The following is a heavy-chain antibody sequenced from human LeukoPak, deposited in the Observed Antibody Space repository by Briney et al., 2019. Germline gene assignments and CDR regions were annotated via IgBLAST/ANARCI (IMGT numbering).Heavy chain of an antibody. CDR3: ARHTDYYFDY. D-gene: IGHD4-17*01. CDR1: GYSFTSYW. Sequence: GESLKISCKGSGYSFTSYWIGWVRQMPGKGLGGMGIIYPGDSDTRYSPSFQGQATISGDKSISTAYLQWSSLKASDTAMYYCARHTDYYFDYWGQGTLVTVSS. CDR2: IYPGDSDT. V-gene: IGHV5-51*01. J-gene: IGHJ4*02.